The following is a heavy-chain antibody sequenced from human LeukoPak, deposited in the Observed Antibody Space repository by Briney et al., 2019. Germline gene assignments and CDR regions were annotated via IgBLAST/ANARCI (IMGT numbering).Heavy chain of an antibody. V-gene: IGHV5-51*01. D-gene: IGHD1-26*01. Sequence: GESLKISCKGSGYSFTSYWIGWVRQMPGKGLEWMGIIYPGDSDTRYSPSFQGQVTISADKSISTAYLQWSSLKASDTAMYYCGRNPGGGPTHYGMDVWGQGTTVTVSS. CDR2: IYPGDSDT. J-gene: IGHJ6*02. CDR3: GRNPGGGPTHYGMDV. CDR1: GYSFTSYW.